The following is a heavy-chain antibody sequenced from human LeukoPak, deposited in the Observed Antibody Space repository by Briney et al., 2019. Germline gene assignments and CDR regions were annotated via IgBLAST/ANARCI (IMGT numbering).Heavy chain of an antibody. J-gene: IGHJ4*02. CDR3: AKDSGCSSTSCSFDY. CDR1: GFTFSSYA. CDR2: ISGSGGST. Sequence: GGSLRLSCSASGFTFSSYALIWVRQAPGKGLEWVSVISGSGGSTYYADSVKGRFTISRDNSKNTLYLQMNSLRAEDTAVYYCAKDSGCSSTSCSFDYWGQGTLVTVSS. V-gene: IGHV3-23*01. D-gene: IGHD2-2*01.